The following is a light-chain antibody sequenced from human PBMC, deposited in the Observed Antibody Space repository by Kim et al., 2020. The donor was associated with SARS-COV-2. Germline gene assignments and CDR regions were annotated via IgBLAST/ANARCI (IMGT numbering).Light chain of an antibody. J-gene: IGKJ1*01. CDR2: KAS. CDR3: QQYNSYSPRT. V-gene: IGKV1-5*03. CDR1: QSIGSW. Sequence: DIQMTQSPSTLSASVGDRVTITCRASQSIGSWLAWYQQKPGKAPKLLIYKASSLESGVPSRFSGSGSGTEFTLTISSLQPDDFATYYCQQYNSYSPRTFGQGTKVDIK.